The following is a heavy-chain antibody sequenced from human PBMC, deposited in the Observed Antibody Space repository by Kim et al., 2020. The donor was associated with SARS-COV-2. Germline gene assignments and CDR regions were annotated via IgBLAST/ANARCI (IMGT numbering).Heavy chain of an antibody. V-gene: IGHV3-30*18. D-gene: IGHD4-17*01. CDR2: ISYDGSNK. CDR1: GFTFSSYG. J-gene: IGHJ5*02. Sequence: LSLTCAASGFTFSSYGMHWVRQAPGKGLEWVAVISYDGSNKYYADSVKGRFTISRDNSKNTLYLQMNSLRAEDTAVYYCAKDGRGTVTWGQGTLVTVSS. CDR3: AKDGRGTVT.